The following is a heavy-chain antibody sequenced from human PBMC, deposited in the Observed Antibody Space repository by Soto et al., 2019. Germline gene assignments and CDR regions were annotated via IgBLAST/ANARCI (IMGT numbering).Heavy chain of an antibody. Sequence: QVQLQESGPRLVEASQTLSLTCTVSNASVTSSGYYWSWVRQPPGKRLEWIGYIYHSGSTFYSPSLQSRLTLSVDTSKTQFSLTLRSAAAAETAVYHFARMSGTYYGPDYWGQGTLVTVSS. CDR2: IYHSGST. V-gene: IGHV4-31*03. D-gene: IGHD1-26*01. J-gene: IGHJ4*02. CDR1: NASVTSSGYY. CDR3: ARMSGTYYGPDY.